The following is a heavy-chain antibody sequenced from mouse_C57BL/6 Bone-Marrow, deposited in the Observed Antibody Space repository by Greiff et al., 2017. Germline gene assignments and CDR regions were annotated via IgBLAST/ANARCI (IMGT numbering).Heavy chain of an antibody. V-gene: IGHV1-54*01. J-gene: IGHJ1*03. D-gene: IGHD4-1*01. CDR3: AREGELGWYFDV. CDR2: INPGSGGT. CDR1: GYAFTNYL. Sequence: VQLQQSGAELVRPGTSVKVSCKASGYAFTNYLIEWVKQRPGQGLEWIGVINPGSGGTNYNEKFKGKATLTADKSSSTAYMQLSSLTSEDSAVYFYAREGELGWYFDVEGTGTTVTVTS.